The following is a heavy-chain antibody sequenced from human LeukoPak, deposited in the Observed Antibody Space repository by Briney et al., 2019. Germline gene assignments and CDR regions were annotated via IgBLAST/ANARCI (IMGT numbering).Heavy chain of an antibody. CDR1: GFTFGNYA. J-gene: IGHJ4*02. CDR2: IRSKTYRGTT. Sequence: GALRLSCTASGFTFGNYALSWFRQAPGKGLEWVAFIRSKTYRGTTEYAASVKGRFTISRDDSKSIAYLQMNSQKTEDTAVYYRARANSFDSSGYYFDYWGQGTLVTVSS. D-gene: IGHD3-22*01. V-gene: IGHV3-49*03. CDR3: ARANSFDSSGYYFDY.